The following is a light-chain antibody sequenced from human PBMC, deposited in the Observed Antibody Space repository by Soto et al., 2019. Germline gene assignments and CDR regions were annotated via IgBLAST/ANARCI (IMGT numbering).Light chain of an antibody. CDR1: LDISTY. Sequence: DVQMTQSPSSLSASVGDRVSITCQASLDISTYLNWYQQKQGKAPKLLIYDSSHLVTGVPSRFSGRGSETNFALTLTSLQPEDIATYYCQQYDTVSTLLGGGHRVYIK. V-gene: IGKV1-33*01. CDR2: DSS. J-gene: IGKJ4*01. CDR3: QQYDTVSTL.